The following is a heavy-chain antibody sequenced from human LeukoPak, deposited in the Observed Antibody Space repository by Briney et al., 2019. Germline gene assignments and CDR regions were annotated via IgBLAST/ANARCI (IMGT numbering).Heavy chain of an antibody. D-gene: IGHD2-21*01. CDR2: ISYDGSNK. V-gene: IGHV3-30*03. CDR1: GFTFSSYG. Sequence: GGSLRLSCAASGFTFSSYGMHWVRQAPGKGLEWVAVISYDGSNKYYADSVRGRFTISRDNAKNSVDLQMNSLRAEDTAVYYCARGLCGGDCYDYWGQGTLVTVSS. J-gene: IGHJ4*02. CDR3: ARGLCGGDCYDY.